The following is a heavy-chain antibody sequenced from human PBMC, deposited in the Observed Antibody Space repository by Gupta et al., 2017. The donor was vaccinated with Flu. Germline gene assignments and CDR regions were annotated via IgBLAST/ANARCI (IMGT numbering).Heavy chain of an antibody. CDR1: GGSFSGYY. CDR3: ARGARWYLSHDY. Sequence: QVQLQQWGAGLLKPSETLSLTCAVYGGSFSGYYWSWIRQPPGKGLEWIGEINHSGSTNYNPALKSRVTISVDTSKNQYSLKLRSVTAADTAVYYCARGARWYLSHDYWGQGTLVTVYS. J-gene: IGHJ4*02. CDR2: INHSGST. D-gene: IGHD2-15*01. V-gene: IGHV4-34*01.